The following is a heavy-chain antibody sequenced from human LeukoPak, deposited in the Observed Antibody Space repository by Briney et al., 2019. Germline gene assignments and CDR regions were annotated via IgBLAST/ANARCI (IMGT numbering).Heavy chain of an antibody. CDR3: ARDLGYCSSTSCYFWFDP. CDR2: MNPNSGNT. Sequence: GASVKVSCKASGYTFTSYGISWVRQAPGQGLEWMGWMNPNSGNTGYAQKFQGRVTMTRNTSISTAYMELSSLRSEDTAVYYCARDLGYCSSTSCYFWFDPWGQGTLVTVSS. CDR1: GYTFTSYG. J-gene: IGHJ5*02. D-gene: IGHD2-2*01. V-gene: IGHV1-8*02.